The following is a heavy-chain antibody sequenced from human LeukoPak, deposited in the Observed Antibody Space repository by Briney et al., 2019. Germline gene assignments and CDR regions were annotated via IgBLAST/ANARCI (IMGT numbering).Heavy chain of an antibody. J-gene: IGHJ5*02. Sequence: ASVTVSCKASGYTFTSYGISWVRQAPGQGLEWMGWISAYNGNTSYAQKLQGRVTMTTDTSTSTAYMELRSLRSDDTAVYYCARVCTMVRGVIECWFDPWGQGTLVTVSS. V-gene: IGHV1-18*01. D-gene: IGHD3-10*01. CDR1: GYTFTSYG. CDR3: ARVCTMVRGVIECWFDP. CDR2: ISAYNGNT.